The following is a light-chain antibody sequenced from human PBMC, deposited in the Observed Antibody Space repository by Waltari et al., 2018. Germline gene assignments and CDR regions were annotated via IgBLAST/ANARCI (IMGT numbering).Light chain of an antibody. CDR1: SPNIASDT. CDR2: DNN. Sequence: QSLLTLPPSESRAPGQSDAIPCLVCSPNIASDTVKSYQQLPGTAPKLLIYDNNQRPSGVPDRFSGSKAGTSASLAISGLQSDDEADYYCATWDDSLDGPLFGTGTKVTVL. J-gene: IGLJ1*01. V-gene: IGLV1-44*01. CDR3: ATWDDSLDGPL.